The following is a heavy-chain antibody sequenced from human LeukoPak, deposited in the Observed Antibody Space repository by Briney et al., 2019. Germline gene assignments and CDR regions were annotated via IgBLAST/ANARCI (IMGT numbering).Heavy chain of an antibody. CDR3: AKVGSGWYYFDY. J-gene: IGHJ4*02. D-gene: IGHD6-19*01. CDR1: GFTFSSYA. V-gene: IGHV3-23*01. Sequence: HTGGSLRLSCAASGFTFSSYAMSWVRQAPGKGLEWVSAISGSGGSTYYADSVKGRFTISRDNSKNTLYLQMNSLRAEDTAVYYCAKVGSGWYYFDYWGQGTLVTVSS. CDR2: ISGSGGST.